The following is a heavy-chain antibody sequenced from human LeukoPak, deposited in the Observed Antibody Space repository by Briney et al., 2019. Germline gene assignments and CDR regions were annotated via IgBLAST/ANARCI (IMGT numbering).Heavy chain of an antibody. CDR1: GFTFSSYA. CDR3: AKANGYCSSTSCYYFWYFQH. V-gene: IGHV3-23*01. J-gene: IGHJ1*01. D-gene: IGHD2-2*01. CDR2: ISGSGGST. Sequence: GASLRLSCAASGFTFSSYAMNWVRQAPGKGLEWVSGISGSGGSTYYADSAKGRFTVSRDNSKNTLYLQMNSLRAEDTAVYYCAKANGYCSSTSCYYFWYFQHWGQGTLVTVSS.